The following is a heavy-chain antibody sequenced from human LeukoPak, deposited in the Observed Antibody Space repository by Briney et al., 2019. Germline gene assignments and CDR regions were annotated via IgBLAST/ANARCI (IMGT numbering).Heavy chain of an antibody. J-gene: IGHJ4*02. CDR3: ARNIPEYCQAESCYGYYFDF. CDR1: GGSLSSVGHY. D-gene: IGHD5-12*01. V-gene: IGHV4-31*03. CDR2: IYDTGSK. Sequence: SETLSLTCTVSGGSLSSVGHYWSWIRQPPGKGLEWIDYIYDTGSKSDSPPLKSRATISLVTSKTQFSLNLTSVTAADTAVYYCARNIPEYCQAESCYGYYFDFWGQGIMVTVSS.